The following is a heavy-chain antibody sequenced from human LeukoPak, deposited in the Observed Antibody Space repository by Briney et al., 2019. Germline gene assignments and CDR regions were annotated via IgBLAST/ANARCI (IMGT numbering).Heavy chain of an antibody. Sequence: PGGSLRLSCAASGFIFSRYDMHWVRQVTGRGLEWVSVIGTAGDSYYPGSVKGRFTVSRENAKNSLYLQMNSLRAGDTAVYYCARGRDGYSGYGSEFDYWGQGTLVTVSS. CDR1: GFIFSRYD. D-gene: IGHD5-24*01. CDR2: IGTAGDS. J-gene: IGHJ4*02. V-gene: IGHV3-13*01. CDR3: ARGRDGYSGYGSEFDY.